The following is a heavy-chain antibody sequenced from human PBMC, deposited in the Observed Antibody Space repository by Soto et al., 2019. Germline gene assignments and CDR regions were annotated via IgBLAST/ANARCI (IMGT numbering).Heavy chain of an antibody. V-gene: IGHV2-5*02. CDR1: GFSLSTSGVG. CDR2: IYWDDDK. CDR3: APRRPEAQGFDY. J-gene: IGHJ4*02. Sequence: QITLKESGPTLVKPTQTLTLTCTFSGFSLSTSGVGVGWIRQPPGKALEWLALIYWDDDKRYSPSLKSRLTITKDTSKTQVVLTMTNMDPVDTATYYCAPRRPEAQGFDYWGQGTLVTVSS.